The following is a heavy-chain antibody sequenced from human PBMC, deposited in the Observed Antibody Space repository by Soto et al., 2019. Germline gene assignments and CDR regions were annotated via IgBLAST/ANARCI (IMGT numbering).Heavy chain of an antibody. V-gene: IGHV3-74*01. J-gene: IGHJ3*01. CDR1: GFTISSYW. Sequence: EMQLVESGGDLVQRGGSLRLSCAASGFTISSYWMHWVRQAPGKGLVWVSRVKSDGSTYYADSVKGRFTISRDNAKNTLYLQMNSLTVEDTAVYYCARGIRGHYGSDVWGQGTMVTVSS. D-gene: IGHD5-12*01. CDR3: ARGIRGHYGSDV. CDR2: VKSDGST.